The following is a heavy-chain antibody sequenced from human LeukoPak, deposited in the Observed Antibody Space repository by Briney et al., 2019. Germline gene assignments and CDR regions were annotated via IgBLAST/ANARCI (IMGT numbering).Heavy chain of an antibody. CDR3: ARGGSVSGYYTTY. V-gene: IGHV3-74*01. J-gene: IGHJ4*02. Sequence: GGSLRLSCVASGFTFSSYWMHWLRQPPGKGPVWVSRINTDGSTSSYADSVKGRFTISRDNARNSLYLQMNSLRAEDTAVYYCARGGSVSGYYTTYWGQGTLVTVSS. CDR2: INTDGSTS. CDR1: GFTFSSYW. D-gene: IGHD3-22*01.